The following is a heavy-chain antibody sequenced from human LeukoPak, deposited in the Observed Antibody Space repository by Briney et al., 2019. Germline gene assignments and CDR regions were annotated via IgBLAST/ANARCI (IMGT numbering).Heavy chain of an antibody. V-gene: IGHV3-11*01. J-gene: IGHJ5*02. CDR1: GFTFSDYY. Sequence: PGGSLRLSCAASGFTFSDYYMSWIRRAPGKGLEGVSYICYSCDTIYYADSVEGRFTVSRDNVKNSLYLQMNSLRAEDTAVYYCARHRFSKYSYGSRDVDHWCQGTPVTVSS. CDR3: ARHRFSKYSYGSRDVDH. CDR2: ICYSCDTI. D-gene: IGHD5-18*01.